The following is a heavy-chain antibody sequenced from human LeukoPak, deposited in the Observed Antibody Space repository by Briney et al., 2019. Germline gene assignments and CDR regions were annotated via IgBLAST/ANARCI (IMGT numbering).Heavy chain of an antibody. J-gene: IGHJ4*02. V-gene: IGHV4-39*01. CDR3: ATPLSGGFDY. Sequence: SETLSLTCTVSGGSISSSSYYWGWIRQPPGKGLEWIGSIYYSGSTYYNPSLKSRVTISVDTSKNQFSLKLSSVTAADTAVYYCATPLSGGFDYWGQGTLVTASS. CDR1: GGSISSSSYY. D-gene: IGHD3-10*01. CDR2: IYYSGST.